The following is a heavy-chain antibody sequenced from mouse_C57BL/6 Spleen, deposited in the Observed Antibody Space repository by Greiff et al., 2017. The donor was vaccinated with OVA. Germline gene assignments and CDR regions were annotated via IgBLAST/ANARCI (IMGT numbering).Heavy chain of an antibody. D-gene: IGHD2-4*01. CDR2: IWSGGST. CDR3: AKKDYDYAMDY. CDR1: GFSLTSYG. J-gene: IGHJ4*01. Sequence: VMLVESGPGLVQPSQSLSITCTVSGFSLTSYGVHWVRQSPGKGLEWLGVIWSGGSTDYNAAFMSRLSITKDNSKSQVFFKMNSLQADDTAIYYCAKKDYDYAMDYWGQGTSVTVSS. V-gene: IGHV2-5*01.